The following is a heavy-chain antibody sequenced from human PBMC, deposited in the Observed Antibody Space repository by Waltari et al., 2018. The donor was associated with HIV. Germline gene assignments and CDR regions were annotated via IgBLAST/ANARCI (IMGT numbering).Heavy chain of an antibody. D-gene: IGHD6-19*01. CDR3: VRVGLGSRYSSGWYGMDV. J-gene: IGHJ6*02. CDR2: ISSSGSSI. V-gene: IGHV3-11*01. Sequence: QVQLLESGGGLVKPGGSLRLSCAASGFTFSDSYMNWIRQAPGKGLEWVSYISSSGSSIYYADSVKGRFTISRDNAKNSLYLQMNSLRAEDTAVYYCVRVGLGSRYSSGWYGMDVWGQGTTVTVSS. CDR1: GFTFSDSY.